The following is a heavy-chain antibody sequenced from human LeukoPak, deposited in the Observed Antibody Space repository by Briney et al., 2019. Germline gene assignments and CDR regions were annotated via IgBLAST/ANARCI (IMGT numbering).Heavy chain of an antibody. D-gene: IGHD3-22*01. J-gene: IGHJ4*02. Sequence: GGSLRLSCAASGFIFSNYGMNWVRQAPGKGLEWVSGIGPSGVTTYYADSVKGRFTISRDNAKNSLYLQMNSLRAEDTAVYYCAKEYYYDSSGYTFDYWGQGTLVTVSS. CDR2: IGPSGVTT. V-gene: IGHV3-23*01. CDR1: GFIFSNYG. CDR3: AKEYYYDSSGYTFDY.